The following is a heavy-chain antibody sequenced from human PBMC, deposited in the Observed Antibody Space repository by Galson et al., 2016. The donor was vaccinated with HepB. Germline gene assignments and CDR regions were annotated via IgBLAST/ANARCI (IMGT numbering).Heavy chain of an antibody. J-gene: IGHJ4*02. V-gene: IGHV3-15*01. CDR1: GLTFTNAW. CDR3: ATVKLTTWYSFDS. D-gene: IGHD2-2*01. CDR2: IKGEADGGTT. Sequence: SLRLSCAASGLTFTNAWMTWVRQAPGKGLEWVGRIKGEADGGTTDYAAPVKGRFYISRDDSTHTLFLHMNSLRVEDGAVYYCATVKLTTWYSFDSWGQGTLVTLAS.